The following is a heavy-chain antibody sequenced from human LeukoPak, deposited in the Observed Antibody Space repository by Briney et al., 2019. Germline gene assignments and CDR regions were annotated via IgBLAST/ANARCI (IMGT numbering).Heavy chain of an antibody. CDR2: IYTSGRS. J-gene: IGHJ6*02. D-gene: IGHD6-6*01. Sequence: SETLSLTCTVSGGSLSSYYWSWVRQPAGKGLEWIGRIYTSGRSNYTPSLKRRVTMSFATSKNHFSLILSSVTAAATAVYYCARDVQLGGRDYYYYYGMDVWGQGTTVTVSS. CDR3: ARDVQLGGRDYYYYYGMDV. V-gene: IGHV4-4*07. CDR1: GGSLSSYY.